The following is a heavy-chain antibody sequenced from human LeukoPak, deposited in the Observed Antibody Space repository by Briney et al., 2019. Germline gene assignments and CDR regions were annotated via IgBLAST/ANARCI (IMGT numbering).Heavy chain of an antibody. CDR2: INSVGSRT. Sequence: GGSLRLSCAASGFTFSSYWMHWVRQAPGKGLVWVSRINSVGSRTDYADSVKGRFTISRDNARNTLYLQMNRLRAEDTAVYYCTSDTVDTTLGIDYWGQGTLVTVSS. D-gene: IGHD5-18*01. J-gene: IGHJ4*02. V-gene: IGHV3-74*01. CDR1: GFTFSSYW. CDR3: TSDTVDTTLGIDY.